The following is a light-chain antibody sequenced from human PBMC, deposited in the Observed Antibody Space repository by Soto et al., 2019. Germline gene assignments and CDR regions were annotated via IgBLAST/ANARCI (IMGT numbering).Light chain of an antibody. CDR1: QTISRN. J-gene: IGKJ1*01. Sequence: DIQMTQSPSSLSASVGGRVTISCRASQTISRNLNWYQQKPGKAPTLLISAASNLQGGVPSRFSGSGSGTEFTLTISSLQPDDFATYYCQQYTSYPWTFGQGTKV. CDR2: AAS. V-gene: IGKV1-39*01. CDR3: QQYTSYPWT.